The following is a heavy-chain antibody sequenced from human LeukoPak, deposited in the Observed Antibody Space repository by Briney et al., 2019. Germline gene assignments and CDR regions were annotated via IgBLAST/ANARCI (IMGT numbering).Heavy chain of an antibody. D-gene: IGHD6-13*01. Sequence: ASVTISCKASGYTFTNYGINWVRQAPGQGLEWMGWINTNTGNPTYAQGFTGRFVFSLDTSVSTAYLQISSLKAEDTAVYYCARTARMPAAGKDYWGQGTLVTVSS. CDR2: INTNTGNP. V-gene: IGHV7-4-1*02. CDR3: ARTARMPAAGKDY. CDR1: GYTFTNYG. J-gene: IGHJ4*02.